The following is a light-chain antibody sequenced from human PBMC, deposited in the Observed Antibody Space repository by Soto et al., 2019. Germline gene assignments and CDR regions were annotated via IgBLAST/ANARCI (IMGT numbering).Light chain of an antibody. Sequence: QSALTQPPSVSGSPGQSVTMSCTGTSSDVGSYNRVSWYQQPPGTAPKLMIYEVSNRTSGVPDRFSGSKSGNTASLTISGIQAEDEADYYCSSYTSSSTSVFGTGTKVTVL. V-gene: IGLV2-18*02. CDR1: SSDVGSYNR. CDR2: EVS. J-gene: IGLJ1*01. CDR3: SSYTSSSTSV.